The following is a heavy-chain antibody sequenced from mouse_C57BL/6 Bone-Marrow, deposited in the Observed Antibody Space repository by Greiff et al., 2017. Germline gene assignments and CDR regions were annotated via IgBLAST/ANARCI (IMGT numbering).Heavy chain of an antibody. CDR2: IDPENGDT. CDR3: TTGPYFDY. CDR1: GFNIKDDY. J-gene: IGHJ2*01. Sequence: VQLQQSGAELVRPGASVKLSCTASGFNIKDDYMHWVKQRPEQGLEWIGWIDPENGDTEYASKFQGKATITADTSSNTAYLQLSSLTSEDTGVYYCTTGPYFDYWGQGTTLTVSS. D-gene: IGHD3-1*01. V-gene: IGHV14-4*01.